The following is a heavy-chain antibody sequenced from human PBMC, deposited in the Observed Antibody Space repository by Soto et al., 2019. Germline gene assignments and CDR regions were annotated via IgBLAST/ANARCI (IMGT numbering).Heavy chain of an antibody. CDR1: WFTAKNNY. CDR3: ATLTKYDILTGFYPC. CDR2: IYSDGST. V-gene: IGHV3-66*01. Sequence: GAPRISYAAPWFTAKNNYMSWVPPGPGKGLEWVSVIYSDGSTYYADSVKGRFIISRDNSNNTLYFQMNSLRAEDTAVYYCATLTKYDILTGFYPCWGQGTLVAVSS. J-gene: IGHJ4*02. D-gene: IGHD3-9*01.